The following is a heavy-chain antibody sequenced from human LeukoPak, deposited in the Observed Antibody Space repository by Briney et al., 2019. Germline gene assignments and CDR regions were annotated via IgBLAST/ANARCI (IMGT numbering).Heavy chain of an antibody. Sequence: GGSLRLSCAASGFTFSRFWMSWVRQAPGKGLEWVANIKQDGSEKYYVDSVKGRFTISRDNAKNSLYLQMNSLRAEDTAVYYCARVSRRGSSSWYDDAFDIWGQGTMVTVSS. J-gene: IGHJ3*02. V-gene: IGHV3-7*01. D-gene: IGHD6-13*01. CDR1: GFTFSRFW. CDR3: ARVSRRGSSSWYDDAFDI. CDR2: IKQDGSEK.